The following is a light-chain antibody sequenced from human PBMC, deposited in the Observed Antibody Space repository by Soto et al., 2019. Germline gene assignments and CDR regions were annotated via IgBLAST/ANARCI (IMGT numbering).Light chain of an antibody. J-gene: IGKJ1*01. CDR1: QSISSW. CDR3: QQYHTYSRT. Sequence: DIQMTQFPSTLSASVGDRVTITCRASQSISSWLAWYQQKPGTAPKLLIYDASSLHSGVPSRFSGSGSGTEFALSFTRLRPGDFATYYCQQYHTYSRTFGQGTRVDIK. V-gene: IGKV1-5*01. CDR2: DAS.